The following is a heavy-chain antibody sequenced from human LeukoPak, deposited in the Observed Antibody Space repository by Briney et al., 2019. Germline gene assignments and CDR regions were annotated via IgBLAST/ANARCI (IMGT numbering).Heavy chain of an antibody. CDR1: GFTLSSYW. V-gene: IGHV3-74*01. J-gene: IGHJ4*02. Sequence: GGSLRLSCAASGFTLSSYWMHWVRQAPGKGLVWVSRINSDGSSTSYADSVKGRSTISRDNAKNTLYLQMNSLRAEDTAVYYCARESSVGAHKAFDYWGQGTLVTVSS. CDR3: ARESSVGAHKAFDY. CDR2: INSDGSST. D-gene: IGHD1-26*01.